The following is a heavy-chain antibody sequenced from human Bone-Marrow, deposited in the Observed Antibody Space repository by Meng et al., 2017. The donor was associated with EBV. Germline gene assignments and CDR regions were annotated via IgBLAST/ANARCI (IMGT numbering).Heavy chain of an antibody. J-gene: IGHJ5*02. V-gene: IGHV4-39*01. Sequence: QLQLGGSGPGQVKPQATLSLTCPVSGDSISSFYYWGWIRQPPGRGLEWIGSVHYTGSTYYSPSLKSRVTVSVDTSKNQFSLRLTSVTAADTAVYYCARPFPSWQSPRLDPFGAWGQGTLVTVSS. CDR2: VHYTGST. CDR1: GDSISSFYY. D-gene: IGHD6-19*01. CDR3: ARPFPSWQSPRLDPFGA.